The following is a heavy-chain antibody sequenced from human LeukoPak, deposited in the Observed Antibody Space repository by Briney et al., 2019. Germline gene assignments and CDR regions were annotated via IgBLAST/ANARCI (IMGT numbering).Heavy chain of an antibody. J-gene: IGHJ5*02. CDR2: MNPNSGNT. V-gene: IGHV1-8*03. D-gene: IGHD3-22*01. Sequence: ASVKVSCKASGYTFTSYDINWVRQATGQGLEWMGWMNPNSGNTGYAQKFQGRVTITRNTSISTAYMEQSSLRSEDTAVYYCASHYYDSSGYQPWGQGTLVTVSS. CDR1: GYTFTSYD. CDR3: ASHYYDSSGYQP.